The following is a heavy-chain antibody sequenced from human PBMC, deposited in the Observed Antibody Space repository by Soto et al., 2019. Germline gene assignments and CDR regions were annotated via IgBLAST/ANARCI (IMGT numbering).Heavy chain of an antibody. CDR1: GFTFSSYS. D-gene: IGHD3-9*01. V-gene: IGHV3-21*01. CDR3: ARGLDYDMSTGLDY. CDR2: ISSSSSYI. J-gene: IGHJ4*02. Sequence: GGSLRLSCAASGFTFSSYSMNWVRQAPGKGLEWVSSISSSSSYIYYADSVKGRFTISRDNAKNSLYLQMSSLRAEDTAVYYCARGLDYDMSTGLDYWGQGTLVTVSS.